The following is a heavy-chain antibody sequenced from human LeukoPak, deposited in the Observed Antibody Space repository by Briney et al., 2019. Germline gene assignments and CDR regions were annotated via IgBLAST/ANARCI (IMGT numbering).Heavy chain of an antibody. Sequence: ASVTVSCKASGYTFTSYGISWVRQAPGQGGEWMGWISAYNGNTNYAQKLQGRVTMTTDTSTSTAYMVLRSLRSDDTAVYYCARVRGYYYDGIFDYWGQGTLVTVSS. V-gene: IGHV1-18*01. D-gene: IGHD3-22*01. CDR1: GYTFTSYG. CDR2: ISAYNGNT. CDR3: ARVRGYYYDGIFDY. J-gene: IGHJ4*02.